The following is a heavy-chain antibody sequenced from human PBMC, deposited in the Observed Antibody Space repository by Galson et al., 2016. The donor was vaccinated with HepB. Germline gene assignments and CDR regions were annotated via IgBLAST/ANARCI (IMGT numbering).Heavy chain of an antibody. CDR2: IHYSGFT. J-gene: IGHJ4*02. CDR1: GGSISSSNDY. CDR3: ARQAYYYDTRGYYHRHPDY. Sequence: TLSLTCTVSGGSISSSNDYWGWIRQPPGKGLEWIGTIHYSGFTYYNPSLKSRVTISVDTSKNQFSLNLSSVTAADTAVYYCARQAYYYDTRGYYHRHPDYWGQGTLVTVSS. D-gene: IGHD3-22*01. V-gene: IGHV4-39*01.